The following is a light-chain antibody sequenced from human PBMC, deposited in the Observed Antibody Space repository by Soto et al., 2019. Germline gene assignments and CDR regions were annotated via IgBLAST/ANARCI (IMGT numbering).Light chain of an antibody. Sequence: DIQMTQSPSSLSASVGDRVTISCRASRSISSYLNWYQQKPGKAPKLLIYAASSLQSGVPSRFSGSGSGTDFTLNISSLQPEDFATYYCQQSYSTPQTFGQGTKVDIK. V-gene: IGKV1-39*01. CDR2: AAS. CDR1: RSISSY. CDR3: QQSYSTPQT. J-gene: IGKJ2*01.